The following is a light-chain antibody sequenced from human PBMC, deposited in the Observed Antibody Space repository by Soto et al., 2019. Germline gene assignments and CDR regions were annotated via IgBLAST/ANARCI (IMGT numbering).Light chain of an antibody. V-gene: IGKV3-20*01. CDR1: QSVTTQ. CDR3: QQYGGSTRT. CDR2: GAS. J-gene: IGKJ1*01. Sequence: IVLTQSPGTLSLSPGETATLSCRASQSVTTQLAWYQQKRGRAPRLIIHGASRRATGIPDRISGSGSGTDFTLTISRVEPEDVAVYYCQQYGGSTRTFGQGTKVDNK.